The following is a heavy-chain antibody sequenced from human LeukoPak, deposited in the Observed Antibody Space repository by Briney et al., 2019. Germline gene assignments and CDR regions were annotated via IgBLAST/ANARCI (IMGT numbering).Heavy chain of an antibody. V-gene: IGHV4-31*03. CDR2: IYYSGST. Sequence: SQTLSLTCTVSGGSISSGGYYWSWIRQHPGEGLEWIGYIYYSGSTYYNPSLKSRVTISVDTSKNQFSLKLSSVTAADTAVYYCARVRIAAAGTFGWFDPWGQGTLVTVSS. CDR3: ARVRIAAAGTFGWFDP. D-gene: IGHD6-13*01. J-gene: IGHJ5*02. CDR1: GGSISSGGYY.